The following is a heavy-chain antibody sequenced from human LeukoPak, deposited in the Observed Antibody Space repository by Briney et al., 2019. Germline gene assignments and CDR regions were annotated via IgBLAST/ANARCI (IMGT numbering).Heavy chain of an antibody. CDR3: ARLTAVGDYYYGMDV. V-gene: IGHV3-30-3*01. D-gene: IGHD4-23*01. CDR1: GFTFSDYY. CDR2: ISYDGVNK. J-gene: IGHJ6*02. Sequence: QPGGSLRLSCAASGFTFSDYYMSWIRQAPGKGLEWVAFISYDGVNKHYADSVKGRFTISRDNAKNSLYLQMNSLRAEDTAVYYCARLTAVGDYYYGMDVWGQGTTVTVSS.